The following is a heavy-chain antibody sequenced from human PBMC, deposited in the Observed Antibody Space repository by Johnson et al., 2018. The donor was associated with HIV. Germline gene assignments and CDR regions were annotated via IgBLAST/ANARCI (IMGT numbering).Heavy chain of an antibody. Sequence: QLVESGGGVVQPGRSLRLSCAASGFTFSSYAMHWVRQAPGKGLEWVAVISYDGSNKYYADSVKGRFTISRDNSKNTLYLQMNSLRAEDTAVYYCARVEIHSSGWYKGSAFDIWGQGTMVTVSS. V-gene: IGHV3-30*04. CDR3: ARVEIHSSGWYKGSAFDI. J-gene: IGHJ3*02. D-gene: IGHD6-19*01. CDR2: ISYDGSNK. CDR1: GFTFSSYA.